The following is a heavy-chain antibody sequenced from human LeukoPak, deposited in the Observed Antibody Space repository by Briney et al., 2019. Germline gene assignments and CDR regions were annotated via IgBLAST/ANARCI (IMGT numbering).Heavy chain of an antibody. CDR1: DYSISSGNY. J-gene: IGHJ4*02. V-gene: IGHV4-38-2*02. CDR2: IYHSGST. Sequence: PSETLSLTCTVSDYSISSGNYWGWIRPPPGKGLEWIGSIYHSGSTYYNPSLKSRVTISVGTSKNQFSLKLSSVTAADTAIYYCARVVAASFDYWGQGTLVTVSS. CDR3: ARVVAASFDY. D-gene: IGHD2-15*01.